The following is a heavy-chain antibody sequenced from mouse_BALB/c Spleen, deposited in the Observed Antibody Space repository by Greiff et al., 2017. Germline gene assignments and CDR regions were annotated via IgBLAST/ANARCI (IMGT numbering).Heavy chain of an antibody. CDR2: IWSDGST. V-gene: IGHV2-6-2*01. CDR1: GFSLTSYG. J-gene: IGHJ4*01. CDR3: ARQRNYGYGYAMDY. D-gene: IGHD1-2*01. Sequence: QVQLKESGPDLVAPSQSLSITCTVSGFSLTSYGVHWVRQPPGKGLEWLVVIWSDGSTTYNSALKSRLSISKDNSKSQVFLKMNSLQTDDTAMYYCARQRNYGYGYAMDYWGQGTSVTVSS.